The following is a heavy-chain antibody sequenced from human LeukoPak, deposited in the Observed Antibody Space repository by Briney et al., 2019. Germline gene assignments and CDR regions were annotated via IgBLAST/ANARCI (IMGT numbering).Heavy chain of an antibody. CDR1: GFNFSSYE. D-gene: IGHD3-22*01. V-gene: IGHV3-48*03. J-gene: IGHJ4*02. CDR2: ISSSGSNI. CDR3: ARDGSSGYYFDY. Sequence: GGSLRLFCAASGFNFSSYEINWARQAPGKGLELVSYISSSGSNIYYADSVKGRFTISRDNVNSSVYLQMKSLRAEDTAVYYCARDGSSGYYFDYWGQGTPVTVSS.